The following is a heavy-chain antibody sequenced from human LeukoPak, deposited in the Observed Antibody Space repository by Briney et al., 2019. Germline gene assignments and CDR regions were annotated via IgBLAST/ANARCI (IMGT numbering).Heavy chain of an antibody. CDR3: ARVLGYYYDSRGHDY. CDR2: ISTISSYI. CDR1: GFVFSSYN. Sequence: GGSLRLSCAASGFVFSSYNMNWVRQAPGKGLEWVSSISTISSYIYYADSVKGRFTISRDNAKNSLYLQMNSLRGEDTAVYYCARVLGYYYDSRGHDYWGQGTLVTVSS. J-gene: IGHJ4*02. V-gene: IGHV3-21*01. D-gene: IGHD3-22*01.